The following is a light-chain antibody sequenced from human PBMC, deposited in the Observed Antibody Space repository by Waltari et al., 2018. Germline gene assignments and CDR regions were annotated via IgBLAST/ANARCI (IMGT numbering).Light chain of an antibody. CDR2: KPN. V-gene: IGLV8-61*01. Sequence: QIVVTQEPSLSVSPGGTVTLTCAFSSGSLSSNSYHRWYQQRPGQAPRTPIYKPNSRSSGVPDRFSGSVLGNKAALTITGAQADDESDYYFLLYMGSGIWVFGGGTKLTVL. J-gene: IGLJ3*02. CDR1: SGSLSSNSY. CDR3: LLYMGSGIWV.